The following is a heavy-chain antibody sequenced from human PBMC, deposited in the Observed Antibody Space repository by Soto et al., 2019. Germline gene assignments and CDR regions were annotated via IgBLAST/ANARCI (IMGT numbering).Heavy chain of an antibody. J-gene: IGHJ4*02. Sequence: QLQLQESGSGLVKPSQTLSLTCAVSGGSISSGGYSWSWIRQPPGKGLEWIGYIYHSGSPYYNPSLKCRVTISVDRATNQSSLQLSSVTAADTAVYYCAAGGGLPRYYWGQGTLVTVSS. V-gene: IGHV4-30-2*01. CDR3: AAGGGLPRYY. D-gene: IGHD5-12*01. CDR2: IYHSGSP. CDR1: GGSISSGGYS.